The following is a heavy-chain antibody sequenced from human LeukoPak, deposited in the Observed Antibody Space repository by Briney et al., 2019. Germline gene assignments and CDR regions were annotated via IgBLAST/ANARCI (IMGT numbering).Heavy chain of an antibody. CDR2: IYYSGST. Sequence: PSETLSLTCAVYGGSFSGYYWSWIRQPPGKGLEWIADIYYSGSTYYNPSLKSRVSISIDTSNNHFSLRLSSVTAADTALYYCARRRYYDSTGYLDWGQGTLVTVSS. CDR1: GGSFSGYY. D-gene: IGHD3-22*01. J-gene: IGHJ1*01. CDR3: ARRRYYDSTGYLD. V-gene: IGHV4-34*01.